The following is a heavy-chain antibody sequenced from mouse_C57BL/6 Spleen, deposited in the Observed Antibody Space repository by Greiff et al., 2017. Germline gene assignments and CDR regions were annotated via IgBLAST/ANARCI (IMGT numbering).Heavy chain of an antibody. V-gene: IGHV7-3*01. D-gene: IGHD1-1*01. J-gene: IGHJ2*01. CDR1: GFTFTDYY. CDR3: ARFPHYYGSSYDYFDY. CDR2: IRNKANGYTT. Sequence: SGGGLVQPGGSLSLSCAASGFTFTDYYMSWVRQPPGKALEWLGFIRNKANGYTTEYSASVKGRFTISRDNSQSILYLQMNALRAEDSATYYCARFPHYYGSSYDYFDYWGQGTTLTVSS.